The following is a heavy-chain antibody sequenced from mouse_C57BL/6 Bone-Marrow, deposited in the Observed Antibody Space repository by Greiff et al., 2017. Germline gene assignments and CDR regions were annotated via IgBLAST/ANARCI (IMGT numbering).Heavy chain of an antibody. CDR1: GYTFTSYW. J-gene: IGHJ4*01. V-gene: IGHV1-59*01. CDR2: IDPSDSYT. CDR3: AQLDY. Sequence: VQLQQSGAELVRPGTSVKLSCKASGYTFTSYWMHWVKQRPGQGLEWIGVIDPSDSYTNYNQKFKGKATLTVDTSSSTAYMQLSSLTSEDSAVYYCAQLDYCGQGPSVTVSS.